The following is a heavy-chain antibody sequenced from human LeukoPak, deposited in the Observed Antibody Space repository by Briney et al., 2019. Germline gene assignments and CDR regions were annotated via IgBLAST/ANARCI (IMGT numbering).Heavy chain of an antibody. CDR3: ARVSIAVAVHFDY. D-gene: IGHD6-19*01. CDR1: GFTFSSYW. CDR2: INSDGSST. Sequence: GGSLRLSCAASGFTFSSYWMHWVRQAPGKGLVWVSRINSDGSSTSYADSVKGRFTISRDNAKNTLYLQMNSLRAEDRAVYYCARVSIAVAVHFDYWGQGTLVTVSS. V-gene: IGHV3-74*01. J-gene: IGHJ4*02.